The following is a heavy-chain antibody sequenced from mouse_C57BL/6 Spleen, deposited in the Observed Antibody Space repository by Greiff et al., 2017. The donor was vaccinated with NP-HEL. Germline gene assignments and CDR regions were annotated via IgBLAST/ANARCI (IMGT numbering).Heavy chain of an antibody. Sequence: EVQLQQSGPELVKPGASVKISCKASGYTFTDYYMNWVKQSHGKSLEWIGDINPNNGGTSYNQKFKGKATLTVDKSSSTASMELRSLTSEDSAVYYCASRADYYGSSYPFAYWGQGTLVTVSA. CDR1: GYTFTDYY. V-gene: IGHV1-26*01. CDR2: INPNNGGT. D-gene: IGHD1-1*01. CDR3: ASRADYYGSSYPFAY. J-gene: IGHJ3*01.